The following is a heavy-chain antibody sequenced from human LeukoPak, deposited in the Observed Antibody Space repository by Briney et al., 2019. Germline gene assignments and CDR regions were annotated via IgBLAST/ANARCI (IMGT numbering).Heavy chain of an antibody. CDR3: ASVDTAPKIYYMDV. CDR2: INSDGSST. CDR1: GLTFSSYW. J-gene: IGHJ6*03. V-gene: IGHV3-74*01. Sequence: SGGSLRLSCAASGLTFSSYWMHWLGQPPGKGRVGVSCINSDGSSTSSADSVKGRYTISRDNAKNTLYLQMSRLRAQDTAVYYCASVDTAPKIYYMDVWGKGTTVTVPS. D-gene: IGHD5-18*01.